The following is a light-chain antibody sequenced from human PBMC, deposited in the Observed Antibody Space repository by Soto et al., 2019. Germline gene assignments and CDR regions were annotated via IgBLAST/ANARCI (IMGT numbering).Light chain of an antibody. CDR1: SSDVGAYIY. CDR2: DVS. CDR3: ASYAGSNNLV. Sequence: QSVLTQPPSASGSPGQSVTISCTGTSSDVGAYIYVSWYQHHPGKAPKVIIYDVSKRPSGVPDRFSGSKSGNTASLTVSGLQAEDEADYYCASYAGSNNLVFGGGTKVTVL. V-gene: IGLV2-8*01. J-gene: IGLJ3*02.